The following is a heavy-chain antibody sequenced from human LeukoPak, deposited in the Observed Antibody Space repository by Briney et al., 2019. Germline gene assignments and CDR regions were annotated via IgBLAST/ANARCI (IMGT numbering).Heavy chain of an antibody. D-gene: IGHD5-24*01. J-gene: IGHJ4*01. CDR1: GFTFNVAA. Sequence: SGGSLRVSCAASGFTFNVAAMNWVRQSPGKGLEWVATIIGNGFSTYYADSVSGRFTISRDNSQNTLFLQMNSLRDEDTAIYYCAKGRRDGYNFPLFDYWGHGALVTVSS. V-gene: IGHV3-23*01. CDR2: IIGNGFST. CDR3: AKGRRDGYNFPLFDY.